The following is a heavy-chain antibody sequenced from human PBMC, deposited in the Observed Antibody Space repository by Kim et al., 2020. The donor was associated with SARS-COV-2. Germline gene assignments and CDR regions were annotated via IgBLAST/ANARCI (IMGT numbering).Heavy chain of an antibody. D-gene: IGHD1-26*01. J-gene: IGHJ4*02. CDR3: ARDLDKLVDYYFDY. Sequence: SQKFQGRVTITRDTSASTAYMELSSLRSEDTAVYYCARDLDKLVDYYFDYWGQGTLVTVSS. V-gene: IGHV1-3*01.